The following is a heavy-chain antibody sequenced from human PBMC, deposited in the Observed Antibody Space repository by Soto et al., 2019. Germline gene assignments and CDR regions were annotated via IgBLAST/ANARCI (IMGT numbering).Heavy chain of an antibody. CDR3: ARDRFPYGMDV. J-gene: IGHJ6*02. CDR2: IYSGGST. D-gene: IGHD3-10*01. CDR1: GFTVSSNY. V-gene: IGHV3-66*01. Sequence: EVQVAESGGGLVQPGGSLRLSCAASGFTVSSNYMSWVRQAPGKGLEWVSLIYSGGSTYYADSVKGRFTISRDKSKNTRYLQMNSLRAEDTAMYYCARDRFPYGMDVWGQGPTVTVSS.